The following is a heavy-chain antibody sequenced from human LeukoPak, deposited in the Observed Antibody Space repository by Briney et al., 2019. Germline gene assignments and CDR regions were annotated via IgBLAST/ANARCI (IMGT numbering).Heavy chain of an antibody. Sequence: NPSETLSLTCTVSVGSISSYYWSWIRQPAGKGREWIGRIYTSGSTNYNPSLKSRVTMSVDTSKNQFSLKLSSVTAADTAVYYCARDRGVPAAPYYYYYMDVWGKGTTVTVSS. CDR2: IYTSGST. CDR3: ARDRGVPAAPYYYYYMDV. D-gene: IGHD2-2*01. V-gene: IGHV4-4*07. J-gene: IGHJ6*03. CDR1: VGSISSYY.